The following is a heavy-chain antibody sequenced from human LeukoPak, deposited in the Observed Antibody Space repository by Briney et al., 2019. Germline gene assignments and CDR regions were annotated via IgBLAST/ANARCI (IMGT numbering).Heavy chain of an antibody. J-gene: IGHJ4*02. Sequence: GGSLRLSCAAPGFTFSSSDLHWVRQAPGKGLEWVSTISGSGGGTYYADSVKVRFTISRDNPRNTLSLQRNSRRAEDTAVYFCAKRLAHTAFDYWGQGTLVTVSS. V-gene: IGHV3-23*01. CDR2: ISGSGGGT. D-gene: IGHD2-21*01. CDR1: GFTFSSSD. CDR3: AKRLAHTAFDY.